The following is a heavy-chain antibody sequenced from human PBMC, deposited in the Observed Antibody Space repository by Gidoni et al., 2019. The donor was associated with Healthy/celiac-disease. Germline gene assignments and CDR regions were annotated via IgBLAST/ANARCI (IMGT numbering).Heavy chain of an antibody. CDR1: GFTFSSYS. CDR3: ARDPSWMVLGMDV. CDR2: ITSSSSYI. V-gene: IGHV3-21*01. D-gene: IGHD5-12*01. J-gene: IGHJ6*02. Sequence: EVQLVESGGGLVKPGGSLRLSCAASGFTFSSYSMNWVRQAPGKGLEWVSSITSSSSYIYYADSVKGRFTISRDNAKNSLYLQMNSLRAEDTAVYYCARDPSWMVLGMDVWGQGTTVTVSS.